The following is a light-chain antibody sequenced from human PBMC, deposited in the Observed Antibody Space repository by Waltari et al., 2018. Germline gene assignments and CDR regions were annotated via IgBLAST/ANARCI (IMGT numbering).Light chain of an antibody. J-gene: IGKJ2*01. CDR1: QSVNNNY. V-gene: IGKV3-20*01. CDR3: QQYGASPFT. Sequence: EFVLTQSPGTLSLSPGDGATLSCRASQSVNNNYIAWYQQKPGQAPRLLIYGALNRATGIPDRFSGSGSGTDFTLTISRLEPEDFAVYSCQQYGASPFTFGQGTKLEIK. CDR2: GAL.